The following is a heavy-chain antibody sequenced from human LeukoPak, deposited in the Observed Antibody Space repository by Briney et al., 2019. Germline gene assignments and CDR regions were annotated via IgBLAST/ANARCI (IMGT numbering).Heavy chain of an antibody. Sequence: PSETLSLTCAVYGGSFSGYYWSWIRQPPGKGLEWIGEINHSGSTNYNPSLKSRVTISVDTSKNQFSLKLSSVTAADTAVYYCARQGITIFSDWFDPWGQGTQVTVSS. CDR1: GGSFSGYY. CDR3: ARQGITIFSDWFDP. D-gene: IGHD3-9*01. J-gene: IGHJ5*02. CDR2: INHSGST. V-gene: IGHV4-34*01.